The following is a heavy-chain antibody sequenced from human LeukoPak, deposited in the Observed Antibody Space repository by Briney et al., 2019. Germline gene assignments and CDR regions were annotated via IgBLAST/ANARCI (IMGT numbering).Heavy chain of an antibody. CDR1: GFTFSSYG. Sequence: GGSLRLSCAASGFTFSSYGMSWVRQAPGKGLEWVSFISTSSSYIYYADSVKGRFTISRDNAKNSLSLQMNSLKAEDTAVYYCARDHDSDYMDVWGKGTTVTVSS. CDR2: ISTSSSYI. D-gene: IGHD1-1*01. CDR3: ARDHDSDYMDV. J-gene: IGHJ6*03. V-gene: IGHV3-21*01.